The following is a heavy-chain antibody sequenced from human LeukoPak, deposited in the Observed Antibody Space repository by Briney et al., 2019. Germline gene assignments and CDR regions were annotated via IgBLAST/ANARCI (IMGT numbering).Heavy chain of an antibody. CDR3: ARQPPEGVVIIEDSWFDP. J-gene: IGHJ5*02. CDR1: GFTFSNAW. V-gene: IGHV3-30-3*01. D-gene: IGHD3-3*01. Sequence: AGGSLRLSCAASGFTFSNAWMSWVRQAPGKGLEWVAVISYDGSNKYYADSVKGRFTISRDNAKNSLYLQMNSLRAEDTAVYYCARQPPEGVVIIEDSWFDPWGQGTLVTVSS. CDR2: ISYDGSNK.